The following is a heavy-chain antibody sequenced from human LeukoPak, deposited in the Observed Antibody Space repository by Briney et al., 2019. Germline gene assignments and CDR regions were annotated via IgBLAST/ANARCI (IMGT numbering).Heavy chain of an antibody. CDR2: LSGSGGST. D-gene: IGHD5-12*01. J-gene: IGHJ4*02. Sequence: SGGSLRLSCAASGFTFRSYAMSWVRQAPGRGLEWVSALSGSGGSTYYADSVKGGFTISRDNSKNTLYLQMNSLRAEDTAVYYCAKARGYSGYDWVDYWGQGTLVTVSS. CDR3: AKARGYSGYDWVDY. V-gene: IGHV3-23*01. CDR1: GFTFRSYA.